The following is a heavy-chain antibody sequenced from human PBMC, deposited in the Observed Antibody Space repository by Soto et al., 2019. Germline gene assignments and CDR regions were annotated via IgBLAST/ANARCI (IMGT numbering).Heavy chain of an antibody. CDR1: GGSISSGGYS. Sequence: SETLSLTCAVSGGSISSGGYSWSWIRQPPGKGLEWIGYIYHSGSTYYNPSLKSRVTISVDRSKNQFSLKLSSVTAADTAVYYCARSATIWYYGMDVWGQGTTVTVS. J-gene: IGHJ6*02. CDR2: IYHSGST. V-gene: IGHV4-30-2*01. D-gene: IGHD3-10*01. CDR3: ARSATIWYYGMDV.